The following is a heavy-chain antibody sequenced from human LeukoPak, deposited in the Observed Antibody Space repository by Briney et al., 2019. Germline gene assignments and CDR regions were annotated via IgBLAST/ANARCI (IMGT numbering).Heavy chain of an antibody. V-gene: IGHV4-34*01. J-gene: IGHJ4*02. D-gene: IGHD5-18*01. Sequence: SETLSLTCAVYGGSFSGYYWSWIRQPPGKGLEWIGEINHSGSTNYNPSLKSRVTISVDTSKNQFSLKLSSVTAADTAVYYCARGGVQLWTRAFDYRGQGTLVTVSS. CDR2: INHSGST. CDR3: ARGGVQLWTRAFDY. CDR1: GGSFSGYY.